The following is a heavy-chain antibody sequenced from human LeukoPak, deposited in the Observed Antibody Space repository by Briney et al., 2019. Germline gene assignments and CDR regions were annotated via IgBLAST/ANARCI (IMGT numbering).Heavy chain of an antibody. Sequence: SETLSLTCTVTGYSISSGYYWGWIRPPPGKGLEWIGIIYHSGRTYYDPSLKGRVTISVDTSKNQFSLELSSVNAADTAVFYCARGKSSGYADYWGQGTLVTVSS. V-gene: IGHV4-38-2*02. CDR2: IYHSGRT. CDR3: ARGKSSGYADY. D-gene: IGHD3-22*01. CDR1: GYSISSGYY. J-gene: IGHJ4*02.